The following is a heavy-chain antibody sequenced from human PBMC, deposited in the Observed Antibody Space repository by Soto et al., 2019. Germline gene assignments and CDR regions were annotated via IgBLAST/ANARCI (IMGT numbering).Heavy chain of an antibody. CDR2: IGSSGST. CDR1: GFTFSNYA. V-gene: IGHV3-23*01. J-gene: IGHJ5*02. D-gene: IGHD5-12*01. Sequence: GGSLRLSCAASGFTFSNYAMSWVRQAPGKGLEWVSTIGSSGSTHYADSVKGRFTISRDNTKNTVYLQMNSLRADDTAVYYCASSNSGYSGDNWFEPWGKGTLVTVSS. CDR3: ASSNSGYSGDNWFEP.